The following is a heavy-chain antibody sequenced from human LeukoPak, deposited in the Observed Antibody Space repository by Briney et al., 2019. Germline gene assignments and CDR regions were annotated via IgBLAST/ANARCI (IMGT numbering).Heavy chain of an antibody. Sequence: PSETLFLTCTVPGGSISSHYWTWIRQSPVKGLEWIGDISNSGSTSYNPSLKSRVTISIDTSKNQFSLKLSSVTAADTAVYYCGRDALVGYFSYYYMDVWGKGTTVTVSS. CDR3: GRDALVGYFSYYYMDV. CDR2: ISNSGST. D-gene: IGHD2-15*01. V-gene: IGHV4-59*11. CDR1: GGSISSHY. J-gene: IGHJ6*03.